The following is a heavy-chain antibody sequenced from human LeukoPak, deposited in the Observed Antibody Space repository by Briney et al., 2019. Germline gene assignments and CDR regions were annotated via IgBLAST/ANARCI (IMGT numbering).Heavy chain of an antibody. D-gene: IGHD6-19*01. CDR2: IYTSGST. CDR3: ARQRIAVAGTMVTWFDP. Sequence: SETLSLTCTVSGGSISSYYSSWIRQPPGKGLEWIWYIYTSGSTNYNPSPKSPVTILVDTTPNKFSLKLSSVTASDTAVYYCARQRIAVAGTMVTWFDPWGEGALVTVSS. J-gene: IGHJ5*02. CDR1: GGSISSYY. V-gene: IGHV4-4*09.